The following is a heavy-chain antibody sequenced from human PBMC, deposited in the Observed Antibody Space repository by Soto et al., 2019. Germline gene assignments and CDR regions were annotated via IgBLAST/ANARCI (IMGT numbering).Heavy chain of an antibody. CDR3: ARTRNLDV. V-gene: IGHV4-34*01. Sequence: QVQLQQWGAGLLKPSETLSLTCAVYGGSLSGYYGNWIRQSPGKGLEWIGEINYSGITNYNPSLKSRVTISIDTSKNQFSLNVSSVTAADTAVYYCARTRNLDVWGQGTTVTVSS. CDR1: GGSLSGYY. D-gene: IGHD1-1*01. J-gene: IGHJ6*02. CDR2: INYSGIT.